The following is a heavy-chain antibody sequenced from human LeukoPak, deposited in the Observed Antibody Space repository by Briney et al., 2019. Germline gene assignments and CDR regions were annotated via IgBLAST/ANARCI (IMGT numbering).Heavy chain of an antibody. D-gene: IGHD1-1*01. V-gene: IGHV1-46*01. J-gene: IGHJ5*02. Sequence: ASVRVSCKASGYTFTSYYMHWVRQAPGQGLEWMGIINPSGGSTSYAQKFQGRVTITRNTSISTAYMELSSLRSEDTAVYYCARGIPYNGWFDPWGQGTLVTVSS. CDR3: ARGIPYNGWFDP. CDR2: INPSGGST. CDR1: GYTFTSYY.